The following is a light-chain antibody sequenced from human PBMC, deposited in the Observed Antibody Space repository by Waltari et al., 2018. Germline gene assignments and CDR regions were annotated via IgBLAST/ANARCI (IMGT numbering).Light chain of an antibody. J-gene: IGKJ1*01. CDR3: QLYVRLPAT. CDR2: GAS. Sequence: EIVLTQSPGTLSLSPGERATLSCRASQSVGRTLAWYQQKPGQAPRLLMYGASSRATGTPDRFSGSGSGTDFSLTISRLEPEDFAVYYCQLYVRLPATFGQGTKVEIK. V-gene: IGKV3-20*01. CDR1: QSVGRT.